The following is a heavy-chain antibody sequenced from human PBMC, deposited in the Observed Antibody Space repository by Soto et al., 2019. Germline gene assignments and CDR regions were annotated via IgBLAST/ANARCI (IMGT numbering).Heavy chain of an antibody. CDR3: ARDKSPGLFDY. V-gene: IGHV4-34*01. Sequence: QVQLQKWGAGLLKPSETLSLTCAVYGGSFSGYYWTWIRQPPGTGLEWIGEINHSGSTNYNPSLKSRVTISVVTSKTQFSLKLTSVTAPDTAVYYCARDKSPGLFDYWGQGTLVTVSS. CDR1: GGSFSGYY. CDR2: INHSGST. J-gene: IGHJ4*02.